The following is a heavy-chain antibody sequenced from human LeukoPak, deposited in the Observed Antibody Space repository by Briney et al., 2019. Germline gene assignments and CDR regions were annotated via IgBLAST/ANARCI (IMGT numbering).Heavy chain of an antibody. D-gene: IGHD5-18*01. V-gene: IGHV1-46*01. Sequence: ASVKVPCKASGYTFTSYYMHWVRQAPGQGLEWMGIINPSGGSTSYAQKFQGRVTMTRDTSTSTVYMELSSLRSEDTAVYYCARDRRLWLFRSSPQYGMDVWGQGTTVTVSS. CDR1: GYTFTSYY. CDR3: ARDRRLWLFRSSPQYGMDV. J-gene: IGHJ6*02. CDR2: INPSGGST.